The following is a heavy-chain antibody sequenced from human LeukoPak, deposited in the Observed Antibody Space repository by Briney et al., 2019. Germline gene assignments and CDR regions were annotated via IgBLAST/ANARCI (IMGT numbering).Heavy chain of an antibody. CDR1: GGSISSYY. D-gene: IGHD3-9*01. V-gene: IGHV4-4*07. CDR2: IYTSGST. Sequence: SETLSLTCTVSGGSISSYYWSWIRQPAGKGLEWIGRIYTSGSTNYNPSLKSRVTMSVDTSKNQFSLKLSSVTAADTAVYYCARGAALDDILTGYYKYYYYYMDVWGKGTTVTTSS. CDR3: ARGAALDDILTGYYKYYYYYMDV. J-gene: IGHJ6*03.